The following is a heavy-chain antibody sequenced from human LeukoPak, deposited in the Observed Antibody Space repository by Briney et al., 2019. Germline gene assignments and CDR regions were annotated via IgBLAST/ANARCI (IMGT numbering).Heavy chain of an antibody. D-gene: IGHD3-16*02. J-gene: IGHJ4*02. CDR2: ISTYNANT. CDR1: GYSFTSFG. V-gene: IGHV1-18*01. Sequence: GASVKVSCKASGYSFTSFGISWVRQAPGQGLEWMGWISTYNANTNYAQNYQGRVTMTTETSTSTAYMELRSLRSDDTAVYFCARVFSFGDYIWGSYRYYFDYWGQGTLVTVSS. CDR3: ARVFSFGDYIWGSYRYYFDY.